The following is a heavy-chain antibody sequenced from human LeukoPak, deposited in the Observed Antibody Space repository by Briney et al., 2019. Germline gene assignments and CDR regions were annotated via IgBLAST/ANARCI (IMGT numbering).Heavy chain of an antibody. D-gene: IGHD2-2*01. CDR1: GFTLSNCA. V-gene: IGHV3-23*01. CDR2: ITGSGFDT. CDR3: VKGSDAARPYYFDY. Sequence: GASLRLSCAASGFTLSNCAMSWVRQAPGEGLEWVSAITGSGFDTYHADSVKGRFTISRDNSKTALFLQMNSLRAEDTAVYYCVKGSDAARPYYFDYWGQGPLVTVSS. J-gene: IGHJ4*02.